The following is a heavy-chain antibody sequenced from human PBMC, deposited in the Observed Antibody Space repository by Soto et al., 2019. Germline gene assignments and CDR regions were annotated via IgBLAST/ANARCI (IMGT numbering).Heavy chain of an antibody. CDR2: IYYSGST. CDR1: GGSISSYY. D-gene: IGHD3-10*01. J-gene: IGHJ4*02. V-gene: IGHV4-59*01. CDR3: AGGSGSYGY. Sequence: QVQLQESGPGLAKPSETLSLTCSVSGGSISSYYWSWIRQPPGKGLVWIGYIYYSGSTNYNPSLKSRVTISVDTSMSQSSLKLSSVTAADTAVYSCAGGSGSYGYWGQGTLVTVSS.